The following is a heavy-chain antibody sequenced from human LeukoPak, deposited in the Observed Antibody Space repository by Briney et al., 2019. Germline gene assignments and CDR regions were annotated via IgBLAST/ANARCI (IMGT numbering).Heavy chain of an antibody. CDR1: GFTFSNYE. J-gene: IGHJ4*02. V-gene: IGHV3-48*03. Sequence: PGGSLRLSCAASGFTFSNYEMNWVRQAPGKGLEWVSYITSSGNTIYYANSVKGRFTISRDNAKNSLYLQMNSLRAEDTAAYYCARGSPGYWGQGTLVTVSS. CDR3: ARGSPGY. CDR2: ITSSGNTI.